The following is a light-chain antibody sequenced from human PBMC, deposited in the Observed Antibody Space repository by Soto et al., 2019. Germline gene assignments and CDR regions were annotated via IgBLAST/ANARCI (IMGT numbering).Light chain of an antibody. CDR2: VNSDGSH. Sequence: QSVLTQSPSASASLGASVKLTCTLSSGHNSYAIAWHQQQPEKGPRYLMKVNSDGSHSKGDGIPDRFSGSSSGAERYLTISSLQSEDEADYYCQTWSNDIRVFGGGTKLTVL. J-gene: IGLJ3*02. CDR1: SGHNSYA. V-gene: IGLV4-69*01. CDR3: QTWSNDIRV.